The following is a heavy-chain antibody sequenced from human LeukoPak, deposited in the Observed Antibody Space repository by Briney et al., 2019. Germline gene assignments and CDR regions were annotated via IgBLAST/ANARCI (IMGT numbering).Heavy chain of an antibody. Sequence: ASVKVSCKASGYTFTTYGISWVRQAPGQGLEWMGWISTYIGNTNYAQKLQGRVTMTTDTSTSTAYMELRSLRSDDTAVYFCARVVRFGELSFSWQYYFDYWGQGTLVTVSS. CDR3: ARVVRFGELSFSWQYYFDY. D-gene: IGHD3-10*01. CDR1: GYTFTTYG. J-gene: IGHJ4*02. V-gene: IGHV1-18*01. CDR2: ISTYIGNT.